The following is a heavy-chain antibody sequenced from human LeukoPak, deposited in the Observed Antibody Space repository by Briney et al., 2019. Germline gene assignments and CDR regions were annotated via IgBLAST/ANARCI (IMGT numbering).Heavy chain of an antibody. V-gene: IGHV4-4*07. J-gene: IGHJ3*02. Sequence: SETLSLTYTVSGGSISSYYWSWIRQPAGKGLEWIGRIYTSGSTNYNPSLKSRVTMSVDTSKNQFSLRLSSVTAADKDVYYCAREDGVDSGNDAFDIWGQGTMVTVSS. CDR3: AREDGVDSGNDAFDI. CDR2: IYTSGST. D-gene: IGHD1-26*01. CDR1: GGSISSYY.